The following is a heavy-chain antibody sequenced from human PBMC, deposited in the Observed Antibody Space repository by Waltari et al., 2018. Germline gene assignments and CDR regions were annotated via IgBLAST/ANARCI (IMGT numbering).Heavy chain of an antibody. CDR2: ISSSISYI. CDR3: ARDYSSGWFDAFDI. Sequence: EVQLVESGGGLVKPGGSLRLSCAASGFTFSSYSMNWVRKAPGKGMEWVSSISSSISYIYYADSVKGRFTISRDNAKNSLYLQMNSLRAEDTAVYYCARDYSSGWFDAFDIWGQGTMVTVSS. J-gene: IGHJ3*02. CDR1: GFTFSSYS. D-gene: IGHD6-19*01. V-gene: IGHV3-21*01.